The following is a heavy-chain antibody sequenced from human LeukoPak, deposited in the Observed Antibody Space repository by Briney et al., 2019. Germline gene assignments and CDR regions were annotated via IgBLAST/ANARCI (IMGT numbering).Heavy chain of an antibody. CDR2: INPNSGGT. J-gene: IGHJ4*02. CDR3: AREGGYNFHY. D-gene: IGHD5-24*01. CDR1: VGTFSSYA. V-gene: IGHV1-2*02. Sequence: ASVKVSCKASVGTFSSYAISWVRQAPGQGLEWMGWINPNSGGTTYAQKFQGRVTMTRDTSISTAYMELSRLRSDDTAVYYCAREGGYNFHYWGQGTLVTVSS.